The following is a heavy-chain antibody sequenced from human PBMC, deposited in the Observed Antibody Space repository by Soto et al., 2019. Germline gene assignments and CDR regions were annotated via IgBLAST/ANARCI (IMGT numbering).Heavy chain of an antibody. J-gene: IGHJ4*02. CDR3: ASHRRSVWGRYRPPFDY. D-gene: IGHD3-16*02. V-gene: IGHV4-31*03. Sequence: QVQLQESGPGLVKPSQTLSLTCTVSGGSISNGGFYWSWIRQRPGKGLEWIGNIFYSGSTDYNPSLKSRVTISIDTSKNQFSLKLTSVTAADTSMYYCASHRRSVWGRYRPPFDYWGQGTLVTVSS. CDR2: IFYSGST. CDR1: GGSISNGGFY.